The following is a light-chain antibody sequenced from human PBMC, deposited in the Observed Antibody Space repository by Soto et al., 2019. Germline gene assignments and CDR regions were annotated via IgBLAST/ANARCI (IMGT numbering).Light chain of an antibody. CDR2: LEGSGSY. CDR3: ENWESNPLLV. J-gene: IGLJ3*02. Sequence: QSVLTQSSSASASLGSSVKLTCTLSSGHSSYIIAWHQQQPGKAPRYLMKLEGSGSYNKGSGVPDRFSGSSSGADRYLTISNLQFEDEADYYCENWESNPLLVFGGGTKLTVL. V-gene: IGLV4-60*02. CDR1: SGHSSYI.